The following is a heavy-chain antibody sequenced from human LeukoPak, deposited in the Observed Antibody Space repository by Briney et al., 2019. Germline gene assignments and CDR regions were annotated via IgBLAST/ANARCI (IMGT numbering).Heavy chain of an antibody. D-gene: IGHD3-22*01. CDR1: GFTFSDYE. CDR3: ARDLYRIVVVPHYFDY. CDR2: IKEDGSEK. V-gene: IGHV3-7*01. Sequence: PGGSLRLSCAASGFTFSDYEMNWVRQAPGKGLEWVANIKEDGSEKYYVDSVKGRFTISRDNAKKSLYLQMNSLRAEDTAVYYCARDLYRIVVVPHYFDYWGQGTLVTVSS. J-gene: IGHJ4*02.